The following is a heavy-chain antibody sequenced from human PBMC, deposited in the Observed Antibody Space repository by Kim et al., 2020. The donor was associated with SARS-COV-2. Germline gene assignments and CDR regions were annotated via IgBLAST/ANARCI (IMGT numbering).Heavy chain of an antibody. J-gene: IGHJ3*02. CDR3: ARWGENSDYYDSSGPDAFDI. D-gene: IGHD3-22*01. CDR2: IIPIFGTA. V-gene: IGHV1-69*13. CDR1: GGTFSSYA. Sequence: SVKVSCKASGGTFSSYAISWVRQAPAQGLEWMGGIIPIFGTANYAQKFQGRVTITADESTSTAYMELSSLRSEDTAVYYCARWGENSDYYDSSGPDAFDIWGQGTMVTVSS.